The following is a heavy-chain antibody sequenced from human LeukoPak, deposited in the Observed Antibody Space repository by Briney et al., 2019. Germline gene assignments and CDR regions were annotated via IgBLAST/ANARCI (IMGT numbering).Heavy chain of an antibody. CDR1: GGSISSGSYY. CDR2: IYTSGST. CDR3: ARGSGPEYFQH. D-gene: IGHD5-12*01. V-gene: IGHV4-61*02. J-gene: IGHJ1*01. Sequence: SETLSLTCTVSGGSISSGSYYWSWIRQPAGKGLEWIGRIYTSGSTNYNPSLKSRVTISVDTSKNQFSLKLSSVTAADTAVYYCARGSGPEYFQHWGQGTLVTVSS.